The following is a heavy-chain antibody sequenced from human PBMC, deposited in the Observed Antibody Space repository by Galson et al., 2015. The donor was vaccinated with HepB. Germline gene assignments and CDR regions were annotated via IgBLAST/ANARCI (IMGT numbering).Heavy chain of an antibody. Sequence: SVKVSCKASGYTFTSYGISWVRQAPGQGLEWMGWISAYNGNTNYAQKLQGRVTMTTDTSTSTAYMELRSLRSDDTAVYYCAGTYRGGDCYSWIPWFDPWGQGTLVTVSS. J-gene: IGHJ5*02. V-gene: IGHV1-18*04. D-gene: IGHD2-21*02. CDR1: GYTFTSYG. CDR3: AGTYRGGDCYSWIPWFDP. CDR2: ISAYNGNT.